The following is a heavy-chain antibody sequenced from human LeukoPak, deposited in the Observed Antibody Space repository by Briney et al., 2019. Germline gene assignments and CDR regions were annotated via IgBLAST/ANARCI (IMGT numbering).Heavy chain of an antibody. CDR3: ARYPLSIAAFDY. D-gene: IGHD6-6*01. Sequence: PGGSLRLSCAASGFTVSSNYMSWVRQAPGKGLEWVSVIYSGGSTYYANSVRGRFTISRDNSKNTLYLQMNSLRAEDTAVYYCARYPLSIAAFDYWGQGTLVTVSS. V-gene: IGHV3-53*01. J-gene: IGHJ4*02. CDR2: IYSGGST. CDR1: GFTVSSNY.